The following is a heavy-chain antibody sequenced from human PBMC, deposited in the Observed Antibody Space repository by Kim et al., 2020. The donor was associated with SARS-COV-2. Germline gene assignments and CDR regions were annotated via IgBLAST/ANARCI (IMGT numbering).Heavy chain of an antibody. D-gene: IGHD6-13*01. Sequence: SETLSLTCTVSGGSISSGSYYWSWIRQPAGKGLEWIGRIYTSGSTNYNPSLKSRVTISVDTSKNQFSLKLSSVTAADTAVYYCAREETEGYSLATGY. CDR1: GGSISSGSYY. CDR2: IYTSGST. CDR3: AREETEGYSLATGY. J-gene: IGHJ4*03. V-gene: IGHV4-61*02.